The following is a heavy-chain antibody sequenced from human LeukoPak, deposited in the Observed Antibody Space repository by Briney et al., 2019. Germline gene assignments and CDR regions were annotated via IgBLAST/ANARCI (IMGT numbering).Heavy chain of an antibody. CDR2: IYNGGDT. Sequence: GGSLRLSCAASGFSVSSNYMNWVRQAPGKGLEWVSVIYNGGDTYYADSVKGRFTISRDNSKNTLYLQMNSLRAEDTAVYYCARDLAYSRLDYWGQGMLVTVSS. CDR1: GFSVSSNY. CDR3: ARDLAYSRLDY. V-gene: IGHV3-53*01. J-gene: IGHJ4*02. D-gene: IGHD5-18*01.